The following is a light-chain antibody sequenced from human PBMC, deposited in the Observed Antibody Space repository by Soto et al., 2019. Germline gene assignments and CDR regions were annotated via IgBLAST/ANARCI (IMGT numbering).Light chain of an antibody. J-gene: IGKJ2*01. CDR2: KAS. V-gene: IGKV1-5*03. CDR3: QHYDSYPYT. Sequence: DIQMTQSPSTLSASEGDRVTITCRASQSIGNCLAWYQQKTGKAPKLLIYKASILQSGVTRRFSGSGSWTDFTLTISSLQPDDFATYYCQHYDSYPYTFGQGTKLEVK. CDR1: QSIGNC.